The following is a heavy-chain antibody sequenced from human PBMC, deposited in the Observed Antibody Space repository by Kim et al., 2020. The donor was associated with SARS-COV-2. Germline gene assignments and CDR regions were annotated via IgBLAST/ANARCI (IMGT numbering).Heavy chain of an antibody. J-gene: IGHJ4*02. D-gene: IGHD3-16*01. CDR2: ISDSDHHT. V-gene: IGHV3-23*01. CDR1: GFSFRAYC. Sequence: GGSLRLSCVVSGFSFRAYCMGWVRQAPGKGPEWVSRISDSDHHTYYADSVRGRFAISRDNSKNRLYLQMDNLRAEDTAVYYCAIYHGSLGGGYLGQGTL. CDR3: AIYHGSLGGGY.